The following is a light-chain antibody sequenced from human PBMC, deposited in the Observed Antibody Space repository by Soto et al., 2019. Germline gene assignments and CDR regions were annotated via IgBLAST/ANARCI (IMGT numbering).Light chain of an antibody. J-gene: IGKJ5*01. CDR3: QHSYNMPIA. CDR1: QNIIRH. V-gene: IGKV1-39*01. Sequence: DIQMTQSPSGMSTSXGDGVTSAXXASQNIIRHLNWYQHKPGRAPRLLIYAASTLQSGVPSRFTGSGSGTEFTLTITGLQPEDFATYYCQHSYNMPIAFGQGTRLEI. CDR2: AAS.